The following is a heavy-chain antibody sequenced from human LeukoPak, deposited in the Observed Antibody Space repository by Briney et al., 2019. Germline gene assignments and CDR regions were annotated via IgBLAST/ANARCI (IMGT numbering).Heavy chain of an antibody. J-gene: IGHJ4*02. CDR3: ARGRYCSGHNCYFDY. CDR1: EFTFRSYE. Sequence: PGGSLRLSCAASEFTFRSYEMNWVRQAPGKGLEWISYISSTGNTIYYVDSVQGRFAISRDNAKNSLYLQMNSLRAEDKAVYYCARGRYCSGHNCYFDYWGQGTLVTVSS. D-gene: IGHD2-15*01. V-gene: IGHV3-48*03. CDR2: ISSTGNTI.